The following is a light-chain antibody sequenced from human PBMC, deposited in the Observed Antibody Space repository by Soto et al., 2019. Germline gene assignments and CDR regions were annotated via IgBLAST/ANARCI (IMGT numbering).Light chain of an antibody. CDR3: QQRSNWYT. CDR2: DAS. Sequence: EIVLTQSPATLSLSPGERATLSCRASQSVSSYLGWYQQKPGQAPRLLIYDASNSAIGIPARFSGSGSGTDFTLTIISLEPEDFAVYYCQQRSNWYTFGQGTKLEIK. V-gene: IGKV3-11*01. J-gene: IGKJ2*01. CDR1: QSVSSY.